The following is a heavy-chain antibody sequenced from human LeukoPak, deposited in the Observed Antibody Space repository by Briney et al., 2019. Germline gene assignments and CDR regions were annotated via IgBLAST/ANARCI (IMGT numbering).Heavy chain of an antibody. CDR1: GYTFTDYF. D-gene: IGHD1-26*01. J-gene: IGHJ3*02. V-gene: IGHV1-46*01. CDR2: INPSGGST. Sequence: ASVKVSCKASGYTFTDYFMHWVRQAPGQGLEWMGWINPSGGSTSYAQKFQGRVTMTRGTSTSTVYMELSSLRSEDTAVYYCARVVPSGSPAGGDAFDIWGQGTMVTVSS. CDR3: ARVVPSGSPAGGDAFDI.